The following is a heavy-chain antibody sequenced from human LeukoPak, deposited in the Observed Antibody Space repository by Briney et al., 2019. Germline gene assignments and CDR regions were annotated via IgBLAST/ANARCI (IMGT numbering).Heavy chain of an antibody. V-gene: IGHV3-33*01. J-gene: IGHJ4*02. CDR2: IWNDGSQK. CDR3: TRWGAGGLTLDY. CDR1: GFSFSFYG. D-gene: IGHD3-16*01. Sequence: PGRSLRLSCATSGFSFSFYGMQWVRQAPGKGLEWVAVIWNDGSQKYYGDSVKGRFTISKDNSGKTVNLQMDSLRAEDTAIYYCTRWGAGGLTLDYWGQGVLVTVSS.